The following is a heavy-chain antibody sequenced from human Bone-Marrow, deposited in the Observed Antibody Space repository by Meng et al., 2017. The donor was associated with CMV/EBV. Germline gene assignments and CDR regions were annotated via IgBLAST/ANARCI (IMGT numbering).Heavy chain of an antibody. J-gene: IGHJ6*02. D-gene: IGHD6-19*01. CDR3: AKGPSSGWGGCMAV. V-gene: IGHV3-33*06. CDR2: IWYDGSDK. Sequence: GGSLRLSCATSGFTFSSYGMHWVRQAPGKGLEWVAVIWYDGSDKYYADSVKGRFTISRDNSKNTLSLQMNSLRAEDTAVYYCAKGPSSGWGGCMAVWGQGTTVTVSS. CDR1: GFTFSSYG.